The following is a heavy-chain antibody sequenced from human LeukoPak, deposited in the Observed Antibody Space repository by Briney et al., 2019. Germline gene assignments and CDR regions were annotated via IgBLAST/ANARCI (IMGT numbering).Heavy chain of an antibody. Sequence: ASVKVSCKASGYTFTGCYMHWVRQAPGQGLEWMGWINPNSGGTNYAQKLQGRVTMTRDTSISTAYMELSRLRSDDTAVYYCARDRGYCSSTSCPPHWFDPWGQRTLVTVSS. CDR3: ARDRGYCSSTSCPPHWFDP. CDR1: GYTFTGCY. D-gene: IGHD2-2*01. CDR2: INPNSGGT. V-gene: IGHV1-2*02. J-gene: IGHJ5*02.